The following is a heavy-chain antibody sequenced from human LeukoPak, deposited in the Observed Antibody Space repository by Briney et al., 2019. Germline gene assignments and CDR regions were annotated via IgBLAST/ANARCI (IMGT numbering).Heavy chain of an antibody. V-gene: IGHV3-23*01. Sequence: GGSLRLSCAASGFTFTSYSINWVRQAPGKGLEWVSTISGGGGSTYYADSVKGRFTISRDNSKNTLYLQVNSLRAEDTAVYYCAKGGKWDVTPFDYWGQGTLVTVSS. J-gene: IGHJ4*02. CDR3: AKGGKWDVTPFDY. CDR2: ISGGGGST. CDR1: GFTFTSYS. D-gene: IGHD1-26*01.